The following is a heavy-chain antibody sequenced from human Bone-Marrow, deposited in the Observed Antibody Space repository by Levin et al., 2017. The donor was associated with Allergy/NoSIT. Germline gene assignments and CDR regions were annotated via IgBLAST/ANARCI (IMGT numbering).Heavy chain of an antibody. J-gene: IGHJ4*02. CDR2: IESSGRYI. CDR1: GFTFNNYN. D-gene: IGHD6-19*01. CDR3: AREVGSGWHYFDS. Sequence: PGGSLRLSCVASGFTFNNYNMNWVRQAPGRGLQWVSSIESSGRYIYYADSLEGRFTISRDNAKNSLYLQMSSLRAEDTAVYYCAREVGSGWHYFDSWGQGTLVTVSS. V-gene: IGHV3-21*01.